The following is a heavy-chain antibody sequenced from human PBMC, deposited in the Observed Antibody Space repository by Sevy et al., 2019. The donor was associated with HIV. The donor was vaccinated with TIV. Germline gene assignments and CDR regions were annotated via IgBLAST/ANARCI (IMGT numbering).Heavy chain of an antibody. CDR1: GFTFSSYG. Sequence: GSLRLSCAASGFTFSSYGMHWVRQAPGKGLEWVAVISYDGSNKYYADSVKGRFTISRDNSKNTLYLQMNSLRAEDTAVYYCAKDILGYCSSTSCSGGFDYWGQGTLVTVSS. CDR3: AKDILGYCSSTSCSGGFDY. V-gene: IGHV3-30*18. D-gene: IGHD2-2*01. CDR2: ISYDGSNK. J-gene: IGHJ4*02.